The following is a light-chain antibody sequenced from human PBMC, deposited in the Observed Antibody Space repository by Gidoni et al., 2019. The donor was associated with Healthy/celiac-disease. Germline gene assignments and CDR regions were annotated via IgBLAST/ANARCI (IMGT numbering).Light chain of an antibody. CDR1: SSDVGGYNY. CDR2: DVS. V-gene: IGLV2-14*03. CDR3: SSYTSSSTLV. Sequence: QSALTQPAAVSGSPGQSITISCTGTSSDVGGYNYVSWYQQHPGKAPKLMIYDVSNRPSGVSNRFSASKSGNTASLTISGLQAEDAADYYCSSYTSSSTLVFGGGTKLTVL. J-gene: IGLJ2*01.